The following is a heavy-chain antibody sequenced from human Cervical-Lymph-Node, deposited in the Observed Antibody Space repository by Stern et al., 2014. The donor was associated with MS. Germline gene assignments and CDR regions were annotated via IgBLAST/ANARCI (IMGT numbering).Heavy chain of an antibody. CDR1: GDTFASYP. CDR3: ANPLPYAN. V-gene: IGHV1-46*03. D-gene: IGHD4-17*01. Sequence: QVQLVQSGAEVKKPGASVKVFCKASGDTFASYPIHWLRQAPGQGPVWMGIVNPTDGRTTYAQTFQGRVTMTRDTSTRTVYMELSSLRAEDTAMYFCANPLPYANWGQGTRVTVSS. J-gene: IGHJ1*01. CDR2: VNPTDGRT.